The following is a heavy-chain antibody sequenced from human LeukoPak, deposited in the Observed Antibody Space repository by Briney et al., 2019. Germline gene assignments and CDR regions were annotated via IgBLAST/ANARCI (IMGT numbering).Heavy chain of an antibody. J-gene: IGHJ5*02. CDR3: ARALPAAGTHNWFDP. CDR2: IYYSGST. V-gene: IGHV4-31*03. Sequence: PSQTLSLTCTVSGGSISSGGYYWSWIRQPPGQGLEWIGYIYYSGSTYYNPSLKSRVTISVDTSKNQFSLKLSSVTAADTAVYYCARALPAAGTHNWFDPWGQGTLVTVSS. CDR1: GGSISSGGYY. D-gene: IGHD6-13*01.